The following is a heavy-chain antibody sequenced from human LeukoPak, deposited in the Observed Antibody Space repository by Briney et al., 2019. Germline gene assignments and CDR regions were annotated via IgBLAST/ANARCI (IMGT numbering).Heavy chain of an antibody. V-gene: IGHV3-11*01. J-gene: IGHJ6*02. D-gene: IGHD4-17*01. CDR3: ARDHPDYGDYYYGMDV. CDR2: ISSSGSTI. CDR1: GFTFSDYY. Sequence: GGSMRLSCAAYGFTFSDYYMSWISQAPGKGLEWVSYISSSGSTIYYADSVKGRFTISRDNAKNSLYLQMNSLRAEDTAVYYCARDHPDYGDYYYGMDVWGQGTTVTVSS.